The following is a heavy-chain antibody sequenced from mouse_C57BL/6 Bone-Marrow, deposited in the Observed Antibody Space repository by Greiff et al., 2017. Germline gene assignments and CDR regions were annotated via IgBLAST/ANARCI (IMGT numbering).Heavy chain of an antibody. Sequence: VQLQQPGAELVRPGSSVKLSCKASGYTFTSYWMHWVKQRPIQGLEWIGNIDPSDSETHYNQKFKDKATLTVDKSSSTAYMQLSSLTSEDSAVYYCATITTVVASDWYFDVWGTGTTVTVSS. CDR2: IDPSDSET. D-gene: IGHD1-1*01. J-gene: IGHJ1*03. CDR1: GYTFTSYW. V-gene: IGHV1-52*01. CDR3: ATITTVVASDWYFDV.